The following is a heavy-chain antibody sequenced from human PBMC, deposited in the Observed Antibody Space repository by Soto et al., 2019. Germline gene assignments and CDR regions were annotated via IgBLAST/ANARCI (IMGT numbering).Heavy chain of an antibody. D-gene: IGHD6-19*01. J-gene: IGHJ3*02. Sequence: ASVKVSCKASGGTFSSYAITWVRQAPGQGLEWMGGIIPIFGTANYAQRFQGRVTITADKSTSTAYMELSSLRSEDTAVYYCARDTSSRQGGWDWSPARNEAFEIWGQGTMFTVS. CDR2: IIPIFGTA. CDR1: GGTFSSYA. V-gene: IGHV1-69*06. CDR3: ARDTSSRQGGWDWSPARNEAFEI.